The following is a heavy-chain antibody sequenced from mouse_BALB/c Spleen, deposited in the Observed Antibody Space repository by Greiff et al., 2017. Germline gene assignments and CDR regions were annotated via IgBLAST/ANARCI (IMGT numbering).Heavy chain of an antibody. CDR1: GFTFSDYG. D-gene: IGHD3-3*01. Sequence: DVKLVESGGGLVQPGGSRKLSCAASGFTFSDYGMAWVRQAPGKGPEWVAFISNLAYSIYYADTVTGRFTISRENAKNTLYLEMSSLRSEDTAMYYCARYRDLYAMDYWGQGTSVTVSS. J-gene: IGHJ4*01. CDR2: ISNLAYSI. V-gene: IGHV5-15*02. CDR3: ARYRDLYAMDY.